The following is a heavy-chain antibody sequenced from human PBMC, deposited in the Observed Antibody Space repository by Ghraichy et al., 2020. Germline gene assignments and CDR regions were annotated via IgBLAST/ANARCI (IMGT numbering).Heavy chain of an antibody. V-gene: IGHV4-34*01. J-gene: IGHJ4*02. CDR2: INHSGST. CDR3: ASGGYPFDY. CDR1: GGSFSGYY. D-gene: IGHD5-18*01. Sequence: SETLSLTCAVYGGSFSGYYWSWIRQPPGKGLEWIGEINHSGSTNYNPSLKSRVTISVDTSKNQFSLKLSSVTAADTAVYYCASGGYPFDYWGQGTLVTVSS.